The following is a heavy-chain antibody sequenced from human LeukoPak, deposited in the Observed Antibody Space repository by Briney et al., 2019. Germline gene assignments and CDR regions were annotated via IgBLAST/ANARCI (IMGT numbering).Heavy chain of an antibody. D-gene: IGHD1-26*01. J-gene: IGHJ4*02. CDR2: INAGNGNT. CDR3: ARDLIGLLGFDY. V-gene: IGHV1-3*01. CDR1: GYTFTSYA. Sequence: ASVKVSCRASGYTFTSYAMHWVRQAPGQRLEWMGWINAGNGNTKYSQKFQGRVTITRDTSASTAYMELSSLRSEDTAVYYCARDLIGLLGFDYWGQGTLVTVSS.